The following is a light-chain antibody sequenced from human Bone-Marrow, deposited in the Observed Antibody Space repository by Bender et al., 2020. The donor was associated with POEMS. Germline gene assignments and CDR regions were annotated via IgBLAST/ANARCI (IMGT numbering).Light chain of an antibody. CDR2: EGS. V-gene: IGLV2-23*01. J-gene: IGLJ3*02. CDR1: SSDVGGYNL. Sequence: QSALTQPASVSGSPGQSITISCTGTSSDVGGYNLVSWYQQHPGKAPKLMIFEGSRRPSGVSSRFSGSKSGNTAYLAISGLQAEDEADYYCCSYAGFNTWVFGGGTKLTVL. CDR3: CSYAGFNTWV.